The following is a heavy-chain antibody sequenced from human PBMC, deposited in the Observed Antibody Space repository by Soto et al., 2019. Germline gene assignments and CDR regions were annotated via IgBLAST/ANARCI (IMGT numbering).Heavy chain of an antibody. CDR2: ISYDGSNK. CDR3: AKDRAYSGYDSEDYYYYMDV. D-gene: IGHD5-12*01. V-gene: IGHV3-30*18. CDR1: GFTFSSYG. Sequence: QVQLVESGGGVVQPGRSLRLSCAASGFTFSSYGMHWVRQAPGKGLEWVAVISYDGSNKYYADSVKGRFTISRDNSKNTLYLQMNSLRAEDTAVYYCAKDRAYSGYDSEDYYYYMDVWGKGTTVTVSS. J-gene: IGHJ6*03.